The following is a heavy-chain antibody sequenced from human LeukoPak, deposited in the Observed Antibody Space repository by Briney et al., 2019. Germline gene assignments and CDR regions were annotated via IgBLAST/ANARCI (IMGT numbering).Heavy chain of an antibody. D-gene: IGHD3-3*01. J-gene: IGHJ5*02. Sequence: PSETLSLTCAVYGGSFSGYYWSWIRQPPGKGLEWIGEINHSGSTNYNPSLKSRVTISVDTSKNQLSLKLSSVTAADTAVYYCARGHRYFWSGYQHNWFDPWGQGTLVTVSS. CDR1: GGSFSGYY. CDR3: ARGHRYFWSGYQHNWFDP. CDR2: INHSGST. V-gene: IGHV4-34*01.